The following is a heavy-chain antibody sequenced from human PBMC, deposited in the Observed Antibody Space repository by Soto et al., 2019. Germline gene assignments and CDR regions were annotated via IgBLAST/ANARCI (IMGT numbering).Heavy chain of an antibody. CDR1: GGSISSSSYY. J-gene: IGHJ5*02. CDR3: ATSNWFDP. CDR2: IYYSGST. Sequence: SETLSLTCTVSGGSISSSSYYWGWIRQPPGKGLEWIGRIYYSGSTYYNPSLKSRVTISVDTSKNQFSLKLSSVTAADTAVYYCATSNWFDPRGQGTLVTVSS. V-gene: IGHV4-39*01.